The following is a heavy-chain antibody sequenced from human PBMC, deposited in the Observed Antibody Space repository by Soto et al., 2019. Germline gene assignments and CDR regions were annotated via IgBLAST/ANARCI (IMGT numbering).Heavy chain of an antibody. CDR3: ARHGGYDSRPYYYYYYMDV. V-gene: IGHV4-59*08. D-gene: IGHD5-12*01. CDR1: GGSISSYY. J-gene: IGHJ6*03. Sequence: SETLSLTCTVSGGSISSYYWSWIRQPPGKGLEWIGYIYYSGSTNYNPSLKSRVTISVDTSKNQFSLKLSSVTAADTAVYYCARHGGYDSRPYYYYYYMDVWGNGTTVTVSS. CDR2: IYYSGST.